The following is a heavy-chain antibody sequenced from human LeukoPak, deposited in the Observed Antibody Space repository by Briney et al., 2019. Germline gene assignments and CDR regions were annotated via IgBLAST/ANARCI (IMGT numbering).Heavy chain of an antibody. J-gene: IGHJ4*02. V-gene: IGHV6-1*01. CDR1: GDSFSTNSVA. D-gene: IGHD5-24*01. CDR3: AREAEITRFDY. CDR2: TSYRSKLYN. Sequence: SQTLSLTCAISGDSFSTNSVAWNWIRQSPSRGLEWLGSTSYRSKLYNDYAVSVKSLITITPDTSKNQFSLQLNSVTPEDTAVYYCAREAEITRFDYWGQGTLVTVSS.